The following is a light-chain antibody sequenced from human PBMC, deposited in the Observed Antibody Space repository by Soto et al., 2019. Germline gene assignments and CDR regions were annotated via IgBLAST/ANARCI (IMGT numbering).Light chain of an antibody. CDR1: QGVSSTY. J-gene: IGKJ2*01. CDR2: DAS. Sequence: EIVLTQSPGTLSLSPGERATLSCRASQGVSSTYFAWYQQKPGQAPRLLMYDASSRATGIPDRFSGSGSGTDFTLTISSLEPEDFAMYYCQQYGPSPMYTFGQGTNLEIK. CDR3: QQYGPSPMYT. V-gene: IGKV3-20*01.